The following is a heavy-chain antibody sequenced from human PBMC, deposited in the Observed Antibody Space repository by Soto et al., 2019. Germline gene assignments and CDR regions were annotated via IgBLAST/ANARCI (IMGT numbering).Heavy chain of an antibody. V-gene: IGHV5-51*01. CDR2: IYPGDSDT. CDR3: ARFGHPQRKDYYGMDF. D-gene: IGHD2-2*01. Sequence: PGESLKISCKGSGYSFTSYWIGWVRQMPGKGLEWMGIIYPGDSDTGYSPSFQGQVTISADKSISTAYLQWSSLKASDTAMYYCARFGHPQRKDYYGMDFWGQGTTVTVSS. J-gene: IGHJ6*02. CDR1: GYSFTSYW.